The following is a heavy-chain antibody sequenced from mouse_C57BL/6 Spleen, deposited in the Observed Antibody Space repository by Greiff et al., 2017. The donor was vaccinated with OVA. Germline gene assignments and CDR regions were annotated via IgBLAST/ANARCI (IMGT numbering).Heavy chain of an antibody. V-gene: IGHV1-55*01. CDR1: GYTFTSYW. CDR3: AREDITTVVATGY. D-gene: IGHD1-1*01. Sequence: VQLQQPGAELVKPGASVKMSCKASGYTFTSYWITWVKPRPGQGLEWIGDIYPGSGSTNYNEKFKSTATLTVDTSSSTAYMQLSSLTSEDSAVYYCAREDITTVVATGYWGQGTTLTVSS. CDR2: IYPGSGST. J-gene: IGHJ2*01.